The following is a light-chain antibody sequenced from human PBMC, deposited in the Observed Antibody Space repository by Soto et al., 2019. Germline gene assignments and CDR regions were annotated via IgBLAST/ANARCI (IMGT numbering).Light chain of an antibody. CDR1: GSTIGGDP. V-gene: IGLV1-44*01. J-gene: IGLJ3*02. CDR3: AAWDDRLNGPV. Sequence: QSVLTQPPSASGTPGRRFTTPVPGSGSTIGGDPEHWYHPLPGTAPKLLIYINYQRPSGVPDRFSGSKSGTSASLAISGLQSEDEADYYCAAWDDRLNGPVFGGGTKLTVL. CDR2: INY.